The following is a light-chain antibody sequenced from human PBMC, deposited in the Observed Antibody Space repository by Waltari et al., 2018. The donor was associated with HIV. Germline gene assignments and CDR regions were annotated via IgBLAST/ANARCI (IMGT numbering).Light chain of an antibody. CDR2: VNI. CDR1: SSNIGANYD. J-gene: IGLJ3*02. CDR3: QSYDTRSSGFLV. V-gene: IGLV1-40*01. Sequence: QSVLTQPPSVSGAPGQTVTISCTGSSSNIGANYDVHWYQQLPGSAPKVLVYVNIYRPPGAPARFSGAKSCTSASLAITGLQADDEGYYYCQSYDTRSSGFLVFGGGTKVTVL.